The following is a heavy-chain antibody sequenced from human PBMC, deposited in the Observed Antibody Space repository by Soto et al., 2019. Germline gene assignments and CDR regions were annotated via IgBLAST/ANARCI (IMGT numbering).Heavy chain of an antibody. CDR3: ARDILSSGVVSWFDP. Sequence: QVQLQESGPGLVKPSETLSLTCTVSGGSISSYYWSWIRQPAGQGLEWIGRIYTSGSTNYNPSLKSGVTMSVDTSKNQFSLKLSSVTAADTAVYYCARDILSSGVVSWFDPWGQGTLVTVSS. V-gene: IGHV4-4*07. CDR2: IYTSGST. D-gene: IGHD3-3*01. CDR1: GGSISSYY. J-gene: IGHJ5*02.